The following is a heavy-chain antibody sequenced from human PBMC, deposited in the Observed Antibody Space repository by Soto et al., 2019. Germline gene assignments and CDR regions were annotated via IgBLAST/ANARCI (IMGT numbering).Heavy chain of an antibody. Sequence: SETLSLTCTVSGDSIRNYFWSWIRQPAGKGLEWIGRIYTSGSSNYNPSLKSRLTMAVDTSKNQVSLNLRSVTAADTAVYYCARDPGTSMIENYYNGMDVWGRGTTVTV. V-gene: IGHV4-4*07. CDR1: GDSIRNYF. CDR2: IYTSGSS. D-gene: IGHD3-16*01. J-gene: IGHJ6*02. CDR3: ARDPGTSMIENYYNGMDV.